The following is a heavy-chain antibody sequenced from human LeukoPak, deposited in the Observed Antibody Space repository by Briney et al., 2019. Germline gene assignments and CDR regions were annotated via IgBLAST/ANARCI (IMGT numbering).Heavy chain of an antibody. D-gene: IGHD3-16*02. J-gene: IGHJ4*02. CDR3: ARVMITFGGVIVPDLGSLDY. CDR2: INPNSGGT. V-gene: IGHV1-2*02. Sequence: ASVKVSCKASGYTFTGYYMHWVRQAPGQGLEWMGWINPNSGGTNYAQKFQGRVTMTRDTSISTAYMELSRLRSDDTAVYYCARVMITFGGVIVPDLGSLDYRGQGTLVTVSS. CDR1: GYTFTGYY.